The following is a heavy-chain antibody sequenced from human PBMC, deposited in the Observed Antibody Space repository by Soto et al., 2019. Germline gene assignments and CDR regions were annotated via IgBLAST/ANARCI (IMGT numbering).Heavy chain of an antibody. Sequence: GESLKISCKGSGFSFVSYWIAWVRQMPGKGLEWMGIIYPHDSDTRYSPSFQGQVTISADKAISTAYLQWSSREASDTAIYYCASPEWRPPGWYFDLWGRGTLVTVSS. V-gene: IGHV5-51*01. CDR1: GFSFVSYW. J-gene: IGHJ2*01. CDR2: IYPHDSDT. D-gene: IGHD2-8*01. CDR3: ASPEWRPPGWYFDL.